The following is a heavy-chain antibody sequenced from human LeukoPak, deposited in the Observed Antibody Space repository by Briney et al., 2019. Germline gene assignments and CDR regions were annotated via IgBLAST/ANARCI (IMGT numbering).Heavy chain of an antibody. CDR2: IWYDGSDK. J-gene: IGHJ3*02. D-gene: IGHD4-23*01. CDR1: GFTFSSYG. Sequence: PGGSLRLSCVASGFTFSSYGMHWVRQAPGKGLEWVAVIWYDGSDKYYADSVKGRFTISRDNSKNTLYLQMNSLRAEDTAVYYCAKSPAVDAAFDIWGQGTMVTVSS. CDR3: AKSPAVDAAFDI. V-gene: IGHV3-33*06.